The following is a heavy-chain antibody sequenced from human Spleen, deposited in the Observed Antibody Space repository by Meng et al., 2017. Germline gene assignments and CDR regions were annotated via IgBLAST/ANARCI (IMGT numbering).Heavy chain of an antibody. CDR2: ISGNGNTI. CDR3: AREKIAARYYYGMDV. D-gene: IGHD6-6*01. Sequence: GESLKISCAASGFSFSSYEMSWVRQAPGKGLEWVAYISGNGNTIYYADSVKGRFTISRDNAKNSLYLQMNSLRAEDTAVYYCAREKIAARYYYGMDVWGQGTTVTVSS. CDR1: GFSFSSYE. V-gene: IGHV3-48*03. J-gene: IGHJ6*02.